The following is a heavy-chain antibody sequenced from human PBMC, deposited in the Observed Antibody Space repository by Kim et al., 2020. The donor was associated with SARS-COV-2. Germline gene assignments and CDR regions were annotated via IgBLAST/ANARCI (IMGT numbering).Heavy chain of an antibody. CDR1: GFTVSSNY. CDR2: IYSGGST. Sequence: GGSLRLSCAASGFTVSSNYMSWVRQAPGKGLEWVSVIYSGGSTYYADSVKGRFTISRDNSKNTLYLQMNSLRAEDTAVYYCTFGVVIIPPLDYWGQGTLVTVSS. CDR3: TFGVVIIPPLDY. V-gene: IGHV3-66*01. D-gene: IGHD3-3*01. J-gene: IGHJ4*02.